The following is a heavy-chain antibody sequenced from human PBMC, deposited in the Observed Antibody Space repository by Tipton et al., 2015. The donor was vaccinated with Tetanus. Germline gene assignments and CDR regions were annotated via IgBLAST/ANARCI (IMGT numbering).Heavy chain of an antibody. V-gene: IGHV4-61*08. Sequence: LRLSCTVSGASLRGGDYHWSWIRQPPGKGLEWLAYISGSGTSNSNYYLKSRITMTHDTSRNQFSLKLTSVTAADTAMYYCARGSDIVVVPGVTRADWFDPWGQGTLVTVSS. D-gene: IGHD2-2*01. J-gene: IGHJ5*02. CDR3: ARGSDIVVVPGVTRADWFDP. CDR1: GASLRGGDYH. CDR2: ISGSGTS.